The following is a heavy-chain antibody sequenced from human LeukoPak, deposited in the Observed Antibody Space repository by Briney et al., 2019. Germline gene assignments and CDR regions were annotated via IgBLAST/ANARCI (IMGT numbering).Heavy chain of an antibody. V-gene: IGHV3-23*01. CDR2: ISGSGGST. J-gene: IGHJ6*02. CDR1: GFTFSSYA. CDR3: ARASMARGRYYYYGMDA. Sequence: GGSLRLSCAASGFTFSSYAMSWVRQAPGKGLEWVSAISGSGGSTYYADSVKGRFTISRDNSKNTLYLQMNSLRAEDTAVYYCARASMARGRYYYYGMDAWGQGTTATVS. D-gene: IGHD3-10*01.